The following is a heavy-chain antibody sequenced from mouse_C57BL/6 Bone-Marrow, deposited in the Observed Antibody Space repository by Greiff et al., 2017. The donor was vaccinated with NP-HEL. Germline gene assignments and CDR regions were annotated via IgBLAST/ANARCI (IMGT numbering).Heavy chain of an antibody. CDR3: ARYPTTVVADWYFDV. CDR2: IDPSDSYT. Sequence: QVHVKQPGAELVKPGASVKLSCKASGYTFTSYWMQWVKQRPGQGLEWIGEIDPSDSYTNYNQKFKGKATLTVDTSSSTAYMQLSSLTSEDSAVYYCARYPTTVVADWYFDVWGTGTTVTVSS. CDR1: GYTFTSYW. V-gene: IGHV1-50*01. D-gene: IGHD1-1*01. J-gene: IGHJ1*03.